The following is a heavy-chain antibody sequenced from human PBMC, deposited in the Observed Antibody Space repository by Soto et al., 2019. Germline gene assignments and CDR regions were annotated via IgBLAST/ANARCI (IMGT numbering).Heavy chain of an antibody. Sequence: QVQLVESGGGVVQPGRSLRLSCASSGFSFSTHGMQWVRQAPGKGLEWVAIISYGGFIKYSADDVKGRFTISRDNSKNTLFLQMDSLRAEDSAVYYCAKDLKASGGHSGTLNYYYGMDVWGQGTTVIVSS. CDR3: AKDLKASGGHSGTLNYYYGMDV. D-gene: IGHD3-10*01. J-gene: IGHJ6*02. V-gene: IGHV3-30*18. CDR1: GFSFSTHG. CDR2: ISYGGFIK.